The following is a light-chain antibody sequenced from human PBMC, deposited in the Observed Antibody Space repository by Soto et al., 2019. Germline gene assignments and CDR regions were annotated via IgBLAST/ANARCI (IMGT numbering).Light chain of an antibody. CDR2: AAS. CDR1: QSISSY. CDR3: QQSYSTLWT. V-gene: IGKV1-39*01. J-gene: IGKJ1*01. Sequence: DIQMTQSPSSLSASVGDRVTITCRASQSISSYLNWYQQKPGKAPKLLIYAASSSQSGVPSRFSGSGSGTDFTLTISSLQPEDFATYYCQQSYSTLWTFGQGNKVEIK.